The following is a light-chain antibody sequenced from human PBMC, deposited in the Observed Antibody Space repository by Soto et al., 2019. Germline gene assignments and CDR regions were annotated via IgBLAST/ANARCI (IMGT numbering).Light chain of an antibody. V-gene: IGLV2-8*01. CDR2: DVS. CDR3: CSYAASNTFG. CDR1: SSDVGGYNY. J-gene: IGLJ1*01. Sequence: QSVLTQPASACGYPRKSITISGAGTSSDVGGYNYVSWYQQYSGKAPKVMIYDVSKRPSGVPDRFSGSKSGNTASLTISGLQAEDEADYYCCSYAASNTFGFGTGAKVSVL.